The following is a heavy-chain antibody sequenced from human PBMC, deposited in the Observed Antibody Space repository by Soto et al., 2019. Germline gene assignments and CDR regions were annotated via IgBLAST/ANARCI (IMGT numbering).Heavy chain of an antibody. D-gene: IGHD3-10*01. J-gene: IGHJ6*02. CDR3: AKSGIIDDYGMDV. CDR1: GFTFSSYA. Sequence: GGSLRLSCAASGFTFSSYAMSWVRQAPGKGLEWVSGISGGGGSTYYADSVEGRFTISRDNSKNTLHLQMNSLRAEDTAVYYCAKSGIIDDYGMDVWGQGTTVTVSS. V-gene: IGHV3-23*01. CDR2: ISGGGGST.